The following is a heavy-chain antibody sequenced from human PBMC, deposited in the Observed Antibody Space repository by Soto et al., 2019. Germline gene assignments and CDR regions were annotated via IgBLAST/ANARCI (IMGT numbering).Heavy chain of an antibody. J-gene: IGHJ3*02. CDR2: ISYDGSNK. CDR1: GFTFSSYA. V-gene: IGHV3-30*04. CDR3: ARDHLRMGIAAAGAFDI. D-gene: IGHD6-13*01. Sequence: GGSLRLSCAASGFTFSSYAMHWVRQAPGKGLEWVAVISYDGSNKYYADSVKGRFTISRDNSKNTLYLQMNSLRAEDTAVYYCARDHLRMGIAAAGAFDIWGQGTVVTVSS.